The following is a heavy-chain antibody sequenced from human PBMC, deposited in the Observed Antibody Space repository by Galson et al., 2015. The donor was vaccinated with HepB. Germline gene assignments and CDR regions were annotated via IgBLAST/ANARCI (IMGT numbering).Heavy chain of an antibody. Sequence: SLRLSCAASGFSLTTNYMNWVRQAPGKGLEWVSVLYTTGSAKIADSVKGRFTISRDNTKNTLYLQMSNLRADDTAVYYCARAAHSYSSHDSWGQGTLVTVSS. CDR1: GFSLTTNY. J-gene: IGHJ4*02. V-gene: IGHV3-66*01. CDR3: ARAAHSYSSHDS. CDR2: LYTTGSA. D-gene: IGHD6-13*01.